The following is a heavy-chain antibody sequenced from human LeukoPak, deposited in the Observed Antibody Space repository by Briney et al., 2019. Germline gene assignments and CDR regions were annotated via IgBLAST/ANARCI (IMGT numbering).Heavy chain of an antibody. Sequence: GGSLRLSCAASGFTFSSYWMSWVRQAPGKGLEWVANIKQDGSEKYYVDSVKGRFTISRDNAKNSLYLQMNSLRAEDTAVYYSARVAYCGGDCYLPPDYRGQGTLVTVSS. V-gene: IGHV3-7*01. CDR1: GFTFSSYW. CDR2: IKQDGSEK. D-gene: IGHD2-21*02. J-gene: IGHJ4*02. CDR3: ARVAYCGGDCYLPPDY.